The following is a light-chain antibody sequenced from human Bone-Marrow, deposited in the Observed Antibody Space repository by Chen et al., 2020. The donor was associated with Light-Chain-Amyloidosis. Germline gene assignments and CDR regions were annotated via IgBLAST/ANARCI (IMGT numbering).Light chain of an antibody. Sequence: EIVLTQSPGTLSLSPGEGANLSCRASQTISSNYLAWYQQKPGQAPRLLIYGASSRATGIPDRFSGSWSGADFTLTISRLEPGDFAVYYCQQYGSSPRTFGQGTKVEIK. V-gene: IGKV3-20*01. CDR2: GAS. CDR1: QTISSNY. J-gene: IGKJ1*01. CDR3: QQYGSSPRT.